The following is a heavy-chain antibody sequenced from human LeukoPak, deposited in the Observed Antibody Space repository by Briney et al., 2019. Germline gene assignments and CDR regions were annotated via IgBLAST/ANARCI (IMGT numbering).Heavy chain of an antibody. J-gene: IGHJ4*02. CDR3: VQIPSGSQPTWFKY. D-gene: IGHD5-12*01. V-gene: IGHV2-5*01. CDR1: GFSLNSIGVG. CDR2: IYWKDDE. Sequence: SGPMLVNPTQTLTLTCTFSGFSLNSIGVGVGWIRQPPGKALEWLALIYWKDDERYNPALKSRLTITKDTSRNQVVLTMTDVAPVDTATYYCVQIPSGSQPTWFKYWGPGTLVQVSS.